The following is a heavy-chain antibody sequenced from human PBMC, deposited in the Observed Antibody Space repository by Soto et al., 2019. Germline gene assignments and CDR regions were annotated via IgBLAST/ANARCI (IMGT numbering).Heavy chain of an antibody. CDR3: ARDWSHGFYY. CDR1: GFTFTSYS. CDR2: IGSSSRSI. V-gene: IGHV3-48*01. J-gene: IGHJ4*02. Sequence: EVQLVESGGGLVQPGGSLRLSCAASGFTFTSYSMNWVRQAPGKGLEWAAYIGSSSRSISYADSLKGRFTISRDNAKNSLYLQMNSLRAEDTAVYYCARDWSHGFYYWGQGTLVTVSS.